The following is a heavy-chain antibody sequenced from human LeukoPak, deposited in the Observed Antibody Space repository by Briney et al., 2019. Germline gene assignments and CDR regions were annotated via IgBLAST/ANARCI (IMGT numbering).Heavy chain of an antibody. CDR1: GFTFSSYA. CDR2: ISGSGGST. Sequence: PGGSLRLSCAASGFTFSSYAMSWDRQAPGKGLEWVSAISGSGGSTYYADSVKGRFTISRDNSKNTLYLQMNSLRAEDTAVYYCAKMVDYYDSSGVDYWGQGTLVTVSS. D-gene: IGHD3-22*01. J-gene: IGHJ4*02. CDR3: AKMVDYYDSSGVDY. V-gene: IGHV3-23*01.